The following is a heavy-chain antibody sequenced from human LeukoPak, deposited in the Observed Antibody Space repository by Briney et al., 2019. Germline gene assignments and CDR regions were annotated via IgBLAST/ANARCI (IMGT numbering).Heavy chain of an antibody. V-gene: IGHV3-74*01. Sequence: GGSLRLSCAASGFTFRSYWMHWARQAPGKGLVWVSLINSDGSSTNYADSVKGRFTISRDNAKNTLYLQMNSLRAEDTAVYYCARGPSRVDVWGQGTTVTVSS. CDR1: GFTFRSYW. CDR3: ARGPSRVDV. J-gene: IGHJ6*02. CDR2: INSDGSST.